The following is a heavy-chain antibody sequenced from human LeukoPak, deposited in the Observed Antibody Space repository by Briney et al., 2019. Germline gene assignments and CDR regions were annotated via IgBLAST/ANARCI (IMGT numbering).Heavy chain of an antibody. CDR2: IRYDGSNK. Sequence: GRSLRLSCAASGFTFSSYGMHWVRQAPGKGLEWVAFIRYDGSNKYYADSVKGRFTISRDNSKNTLYLQMNSLRAEDTAVYYCAKDSWDYYDSSGYYSYWGQGTLVTVSS. CDR1: GFTFSSYG. V-gene: IGHV3-30*02. J-gene: IGHJ4*02. CDR3: AKDSWDYYDSSGYYSY. D-gene: IGHD3-22*01.